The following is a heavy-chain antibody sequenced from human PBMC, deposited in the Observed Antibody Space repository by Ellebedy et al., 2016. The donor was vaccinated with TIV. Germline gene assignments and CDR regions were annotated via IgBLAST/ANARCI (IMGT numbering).Heavy chain of an antibody. D-gene: IGHD3-3*01. CDR3: ARHPADYDFWSGYKPTANFDY. CDR2: INHSRST. V-gene: IGHV4-34*01. CDR1: GGSFSGYY. J-gene: IGHJ4*02. Sequence: SETLSLTCAVYGGSFSGYYWSWIRQPPGKGLEWIGEINHSRSTNYNPSLKSRVTISVDTSKNQFSLKLSSVTAADTAVYYCARHPADYDFWSGYKPTANFDYWGQGTLVTVSS.